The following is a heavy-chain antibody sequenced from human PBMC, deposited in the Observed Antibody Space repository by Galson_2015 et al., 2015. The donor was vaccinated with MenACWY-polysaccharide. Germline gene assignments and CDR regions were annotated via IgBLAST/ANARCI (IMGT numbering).Heavy chain of an antibody. CDR3: ARDGPDYGDYGPEYYGMDV. D-gene: IGHD4-17*01. Sequence: SVKVSCKASGYTFTSYGIGWVRQAPGQGLEWMGWISAYNGNTNYAQKLQGRVTMTTDTSTSTAYMELRSLRSDDTAVYYCARDGPDYGDYGPEYYGMDVWGQGTTVTVSS. CDR1: GYTFTSYG. CDR2: ISAYNGNT. V-gene: IGHV1-18*01. J-gene: IGHJ6*02.